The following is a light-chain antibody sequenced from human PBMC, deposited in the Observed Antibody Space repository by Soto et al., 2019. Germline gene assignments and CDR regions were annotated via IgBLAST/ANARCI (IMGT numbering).Light chain of an antibody. Sequence: DIQMTQSPSMLCPSVGDRVTITCRASRSISDWLAWYQQIPGKAPELLIFDASNLKSGVSSRFSGSGSGTEFTLTISRLQPDDVATYYCLQYSSHSWTFGQGTKVDIK. CDR1: RSISDW. V-gene: IGKV1-5*01. CDR2: DAS. CDR3: LQYSSHSWT. J-gene: IGKJ1*01.